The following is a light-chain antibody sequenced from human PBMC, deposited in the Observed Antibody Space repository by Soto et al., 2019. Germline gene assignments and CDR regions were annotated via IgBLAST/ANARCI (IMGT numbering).Light chain of an antibody. Sequence: QSVLTQPPCASGCPGQSVTISCTGSRRDIGYYKYVSWYQQHPGKAPKLIIYEVIPRPSGVTDRFSGSKSGNTASLTVSGLQAEDEADYYCSSYAGSNLGVFGTGTKVTVL. CDR1: RRDIGYYKY. CDR2: EVI. CDR3: SSYAGSNLGV. J-gene: IGLJ1*01. V-gene: IGLV2-8*01.